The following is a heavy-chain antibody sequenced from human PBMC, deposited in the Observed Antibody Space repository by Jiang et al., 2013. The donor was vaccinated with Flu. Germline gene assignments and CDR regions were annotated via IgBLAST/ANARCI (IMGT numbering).Heavy chain of an antibody. V-gene: IGHV1-2*02. CDR3: ARDPNYYGSGSYYVGNWFDP. CDR2: INPNSGGT. J-gene: IGHJ5*02. Sequence: KPGASVKVSCKASRIHFTGYYMHWVRQAPGQGLEWMGWINPNSGGTNYAQKFQGRVTMTRDTSISTAYMELSRLRSDDTAVYYCARDPNYYGSGSYYVGNWFDPWGQGTLVTVSS. D-gene: IGHD3-10*01. CDR1: RIHFTGYY.